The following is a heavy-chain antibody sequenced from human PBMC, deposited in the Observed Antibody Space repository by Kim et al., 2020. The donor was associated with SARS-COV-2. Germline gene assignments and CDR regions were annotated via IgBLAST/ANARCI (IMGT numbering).Heavy chain of an antibody. CDR3: ARGRGTLAYCGGDCYWRGDY. Sequence: ASVKVSCKASGYTFTGYYMHWVRQAPGQGLEWMGRINPNSGGTNYAQKFQGRVTMTRDTSISTAYMKLSRLRSDDTAVYYCARGRGTLAYCGGDCYWRGDYWGQGTLVTVSS. CDR2: INPNSGGT. V-gene: IGHV1-2*06. J-gene: IGHJ4*02. CDR1: GYTFTGYY. D-gene: IGHD2-21*02.